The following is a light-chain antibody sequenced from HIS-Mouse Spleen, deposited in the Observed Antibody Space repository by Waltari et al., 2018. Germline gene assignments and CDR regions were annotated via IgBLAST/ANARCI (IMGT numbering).Light chain of an antibody. CDR2: DVS. V-gene: IGLV2-14*03. CDR3: SSYTSSSSYWV. CDR1: SSDVGGYNY. J-gene: IGLJ3*02. Sequence: QSALTQPASVSGSPGQSITISCTATSSDVGGYNYVSWYQQHPGKAPKLMIYDVSNRPSGVSNRFSGSKSGNTASLTISGLQAEDEADYYCSSYTSSSSYWVFGGGTKLTVL.